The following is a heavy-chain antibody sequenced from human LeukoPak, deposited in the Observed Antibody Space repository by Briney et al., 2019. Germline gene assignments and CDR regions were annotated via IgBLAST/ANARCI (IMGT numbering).Heavy chain of an antibody. Sequence: GGSLRLSCAASGLTFDDYAMHWVRHAPGKGLEWVSGISWNSGSIGYADSVKGRFTISRDNAKNSLYLQMNSLRAEDTAVYYCARYKVAATYYYGMDVWGQGTTVTVSS. CDR1: GLTFDDYA. CDR3: ARYKVAATYYYGMDV. V-gene: IGHV3-9*01. J-gene: IGHJ6*02. D-gene: IGHD6-19*01. CDR2: ISWNSGSI.